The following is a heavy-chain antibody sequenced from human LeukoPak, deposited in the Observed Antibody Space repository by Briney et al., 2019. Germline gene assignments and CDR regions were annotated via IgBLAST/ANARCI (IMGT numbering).Heavy chain of an antibody. CDR3: AKGLTWDSTSCSD. CDR1: GFSFSSYA. D-gene: IGHD2-2*01. CDR2: IVGSGGNM. J-gene: IGHJ4*02. Sequence: GGSLRLSCAASGFSFSSYAMSWVRQAPGKGLEWVSAIVGSGGNMYYADSVKGRFTISRDNFKSTLYLQLNSLRAEDTAVYYCAKGLTWDSTSCSDWGQGTLVTVSS. V-gene: IGHV3-23*01.